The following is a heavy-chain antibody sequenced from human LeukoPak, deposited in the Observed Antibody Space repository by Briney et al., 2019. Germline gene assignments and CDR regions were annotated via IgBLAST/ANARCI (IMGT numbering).Heavy chain of an antibody. D-gene: IGHD1-1*01. CDR3: AKGRRTGFVDY. J-gene: IGHJ4*02. Sequence: GGSLRLSCETPIFVFSEYYMHWVRLAPGKGLEWLAVITNDGSRQYYADSVKGRFTVSRDNSKSLLFLQMESLRHDDTGIYYCAKGRRTGFVDYWGQGALVTVSS. CDR1: IFVFSEYY. CDR2: ITNDGSRQ. V-gene: IGHV3-30*18.